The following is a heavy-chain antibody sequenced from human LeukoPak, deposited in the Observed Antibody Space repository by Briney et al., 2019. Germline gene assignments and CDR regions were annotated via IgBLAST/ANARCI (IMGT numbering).Heavy chain of an antibody. CDR1: GFTFSSYA. CDR2: ISGSGGST. CDR3: AKGADYYGSGSYLDGMDV. D-gene: IGHD3-10*01. Sequence: GGSLRLSCAASGFTFSSYAMSWVRQAPGKGLEWVSAISGSGGSTYYADSVKGRFTISRDNSKNTLYLQMNSLRAEDTAVYYCAKGADYYGSGSYLDGMDVWGQGTTVTVSS. V-gene: IGHV3-23*01. J-gene: IGHJ6*02.